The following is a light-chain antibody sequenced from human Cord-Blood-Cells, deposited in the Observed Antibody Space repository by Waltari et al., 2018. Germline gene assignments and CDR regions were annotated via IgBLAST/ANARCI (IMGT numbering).Light chain of an antibody. CDR2: AAS. J-gene: IGKJ3*01. CDR3: QQYYSFPIFT. CDR1: QGISIY. V-gene: IGKV1D-8*01. Sequence: VIWMTQSPSLLSASTGDRVTISCRMSQGISIYLAWYQQKPGKAPELLIYAASTLQSGVPSRFSGSGSGTDFTLTISCLQSEDLATYYCQQYYSFPIFTFGPGTKVDIK.